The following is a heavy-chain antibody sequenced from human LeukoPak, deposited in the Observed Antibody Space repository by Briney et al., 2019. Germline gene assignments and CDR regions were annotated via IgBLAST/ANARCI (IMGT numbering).Heavy chain of an antibody. CDR2: IISSSLDI. V-gene: IGHV3-21*01. CDR1: GFTFSNFP. Sequence: GGSLRLSCAASGFTFSNFPMSWVRQAPGKGLEYVSSIISSSLDIEYAESVKGRFTISRDNAKKFLYLQMNNLRAEDTAVYYCARDRRGYDASGHYYRHFDFWGQGTLVSVSS. J-gene: IGHJ4*02. D-gene: IGHD3-22*01. CDR3: ARDRRGYDASGHYYRHFDF.